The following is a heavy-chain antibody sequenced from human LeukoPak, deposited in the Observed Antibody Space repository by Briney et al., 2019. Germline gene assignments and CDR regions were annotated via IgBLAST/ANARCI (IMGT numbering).Heavy chain of an antibody. V-gene: IGHV1-69*06. D-gene: IGHD3-16*01. CDR1: GGTFSSYA. J-gene: IGHJ5*02. CDR2: IIPIFGTA. CDR3: ARDRLGYDRNNWFDP. Sequence: ASVKVSCKASGGTFSSYAISWVRQAPGQGLEWMGGIIPIFGTANYAQKFQGRVTITADKSTSTAYMELSSLRSEDTAVYYCARDRLGYDRNNWFDPWGQGTLVTVSS.